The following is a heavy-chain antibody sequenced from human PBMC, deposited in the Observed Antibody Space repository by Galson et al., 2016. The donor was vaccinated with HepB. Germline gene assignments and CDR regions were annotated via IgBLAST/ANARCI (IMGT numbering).Heavy chain of an antibody. CDR2: ISYDGSNK. CDR1: GFTFRSYG. J-gene: IGHJ4*02. D-gene: IGHD1-26*01. CDR3: LGGGTYYGY. V-gene: IGHV3-30*03. Sequence: SLRLSCAASGFTFRSYGMHWVRQAPGKGLEWVAVISYDGSNKDYADSVKGRFTISRDDSKNTAYLQMNSLKTEDTAVYYCLGGGTYYGYWGQGTPVTVSS.